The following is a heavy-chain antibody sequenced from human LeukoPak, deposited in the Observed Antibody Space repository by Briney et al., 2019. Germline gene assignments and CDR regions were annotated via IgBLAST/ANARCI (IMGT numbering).Heavy chain of an antibody. CDR1: GFAFSAYA. J-gene: IGHJ3*02. CDR3: TRSGDGAFDN. D-gene: IGHD3-10*01. Sequence: GGSLRLSCAASGFAFSAYAMNWVRHTPGKGLEWVSYISYNSDTTHYADSVKGRFTISRDNARNSLYLQMNSLRAEDTAVYYCTRSGDGAFDNWGPGTMATVSS. CDR2: ISYNSDTT. V-gene: IGHV3-48*04.